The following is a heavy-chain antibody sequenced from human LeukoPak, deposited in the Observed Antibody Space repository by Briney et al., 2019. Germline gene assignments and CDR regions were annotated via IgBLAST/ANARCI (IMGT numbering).Heavy chain of an antibody. CDR2: IDHSGST. V-gene: IGHV4-34*01. Sequence: SETLSLTCAVYGGSFSGYYWSWIRQPPGKGLEWIGEIDHSGSTNYNPSLKSRVTISVDTSKNQFSLKLSSVTAADTAVYYCARDHYCSGGSCFPYYYYYYMDVWGKGTTVTVSS. D-gene: IGHD2-15*01. CDR3: ARDHYCSGGSCFPYYYYYYMDV. CDR1: GGSFSGYY. J-gene: IGHJ6*03.